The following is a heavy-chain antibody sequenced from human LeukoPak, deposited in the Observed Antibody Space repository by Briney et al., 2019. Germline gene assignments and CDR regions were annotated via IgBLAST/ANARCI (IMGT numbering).Heavy chain of an antibody. V-gene: IGHV1-46*01. CDR3: ARAGVLIPAAMQRFYYYYYMDV. CDR1: GYTFTSYY. CDR2: INPSDGST. Sequence: GASVKVSCKASGYTFTSYYMHWVRQAPGQGLDWMGIINPSDGSTSYAQKFQGRVTMTRDMSTSTVYIELNSLRSDDTAVYYCARAGVLIPAAMQRFYYYYYMDVWGKGTTVTVSS. D-gene: IGHD2-2*01. J-gene: IGHJ6*03.